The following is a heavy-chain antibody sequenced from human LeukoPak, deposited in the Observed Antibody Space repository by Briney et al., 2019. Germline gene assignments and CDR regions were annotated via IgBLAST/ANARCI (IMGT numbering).Heavy chain of an antibody. CDR2: IYSSGST. Sequence: SETLSLTCTVSGGSISNYYWSWIRQPAGKGLEWIGRIYSSGSTNCNPSLKSRVTMSLDTSKNQFSLKLTSVTAADTAVYYCARDSALGYCGGDCYPDYWGQGTLVTVSS. CDR3: ARDSALGYCGGDCYPDY. J-gene: IGHJ4*02. V-gene: IGHV4-4*07. CDR1: GGSISNYY. D-gene: IGHD2-21*02.